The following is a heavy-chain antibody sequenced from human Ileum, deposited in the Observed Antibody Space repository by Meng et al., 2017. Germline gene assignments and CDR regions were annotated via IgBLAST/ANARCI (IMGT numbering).Heavy chain of an antibody. V-gene: IGHV3-30*01. D-gene: IGHD1-26*01. Sequence: GESLKISCAASGFTFSSYAMHWVRQAPGKGLEWVAVISYDGSNKYYADSVKGRFTISRDNSKNTLYLQMNSLRAEDTAVYYCVRSPGAAPYYFDYWGQGTLVTVSS. CDR2: ISYDGSNK. J-gene: IGHJ4*02. CDR3: VRSPGAAPYYFDY. CDR1: GFTFSSYA.